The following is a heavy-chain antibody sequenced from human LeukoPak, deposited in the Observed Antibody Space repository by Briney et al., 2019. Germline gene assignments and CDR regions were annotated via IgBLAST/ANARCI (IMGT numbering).Heavy chain of an antibody. D-gene: IGHD1-1*01. V-gene: IGHV3-53*01. CDR3: ARYNWNDGDYFDY. Sequence: GGSLRLSCAASGFTVSSNYMSWVXQAPGXXLEWVSVIYSGGSTYYADSVKGRFTISRDNSKNTLYLQMNSLRAEDTAVYYCARYNWNDGDYFDYWGQGTLVTVSS. CDR1: GFTVSSNY. J-gene: IGHJ4*02. CDR2: IYSGGST.